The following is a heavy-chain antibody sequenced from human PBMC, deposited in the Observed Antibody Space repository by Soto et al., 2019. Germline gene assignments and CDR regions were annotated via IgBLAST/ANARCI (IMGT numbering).Heavy chain of an antibody. V-gene: IGHV3-23*01. CDR1: GFTFSSYA. J-gene: IGHJ3*02. CDR2: ISGSGGST. Sequence: GGSLRLSCAASGFTFSSYAMSWVRQAPGKGLEWVSAISGSGGSTYYADSVKGRFTISRDNSKNTLYLQMNSLRAEDTAVYYCAKVRVDCSGGSCYPAMAFDIWGQGTMVTVSS. D-gene: IGHD2-15*01. CDR3: AKVRVDCSGGSCYPAMAFDI.